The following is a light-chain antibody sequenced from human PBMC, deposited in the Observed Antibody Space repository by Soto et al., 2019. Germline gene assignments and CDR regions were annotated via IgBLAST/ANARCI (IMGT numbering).Light chain of an antibody. V-gene: IGLV2-11*01. CDR2: DVS. Sequence: QSALTQPRSVSGSPGQSVTISCTGSSSDVGGYNYVSWYQQHPGKAPKLIIYDVSKWPSGVPDRFSGSKSGNTASLTISGLQAEDEADYYCCSYAGSYNLVFGGGTKLTVL. J-gene: IGLJ3*02. CDR1: SSDVGGYNY. CDR3: CSYAGSYNLV.